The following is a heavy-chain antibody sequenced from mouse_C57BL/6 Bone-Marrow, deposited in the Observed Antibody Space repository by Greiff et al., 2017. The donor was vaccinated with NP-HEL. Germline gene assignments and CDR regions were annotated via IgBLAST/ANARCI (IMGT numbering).Heavy chain of an antibody. D-gene: IGHD1-1*01. CDR3: ARNYGSRRTWFAY. Sequence: QVQLKQSGPELVKPGASVKISCKASGYAFSSSWMNWVKQRPGKGLEWIGRIYPGDGDTNYDGKFKGKATLTADKSSSTAYMQLSSLTSEDSAVYFCARNYGSRRTWFAYWGQGTLVTVSA. J-gene: IGHJ3*01. V-gene: IGHV1-82*01. CDR1: GYAFSSSW. CDR2: IYPGDGDT.